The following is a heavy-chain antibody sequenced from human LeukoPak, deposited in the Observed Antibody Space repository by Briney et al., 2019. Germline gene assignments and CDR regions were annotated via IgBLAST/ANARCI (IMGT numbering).Heavy chain of an antibody. CDR2: INTYNGNP. Sequence: GASVNVSCKASGYTFSTYAMNWVRQAPGQGLEFMGWINTYNGNPTYAQAFTGRFVFSVDTSVSTAYLQISSLKTEDSAVYHRAGMGSHGFDIWGQGTKIIVSS. V-gene: IGHV7-4-1*02. CDR1: GYTFSTYA. J-gene: IGHJ3*02. D-gene: IGHD3-16*01. CDR3: AGMGSHGFDI.